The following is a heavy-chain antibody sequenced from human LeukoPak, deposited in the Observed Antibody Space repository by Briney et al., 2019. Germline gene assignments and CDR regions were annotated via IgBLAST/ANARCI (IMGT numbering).Heavy chain of an antibody. D-gene: IGHD6-13*01. V-gene: IGHV1-2*02. CDR3: VKAIATKTWFDP. Sequence: GASVKVSCKTSGYTFTGYYMHWVRQAPGQGLEWMGWIKLKSGGTNYAQKFQGRVTMTSDTSISTAYMELSRLGSDDTAVYYCVKAIATKTWFDPWGQGTVVTVSS. J-gene: IGHJ5*02. CDR1: GYTFTGYY. CDR2: IKLKSGGT.